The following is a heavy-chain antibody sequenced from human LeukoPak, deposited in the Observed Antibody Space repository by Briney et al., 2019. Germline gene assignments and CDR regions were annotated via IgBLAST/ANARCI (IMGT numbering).Heavy chain of an antibody. J-gene: IGHJ4*02. D-gene: IGHD6-13*01. CDR1: GGSISSGGYY. V-gene: IGHV4-31*03. CDR3: ARERGSSWSLDYYFDY. Sequence: SETLSLTCTVSGGSISSGGYYWSWIRQHPGKGLEWIGYIYYSGSTYYNPSLKSRVTISVDTSKNQFSLKLSSVTAADTAVYYCARERGSSWSLDYYFDYWGRGTLVTVSS. CDR2: IYYSGST.